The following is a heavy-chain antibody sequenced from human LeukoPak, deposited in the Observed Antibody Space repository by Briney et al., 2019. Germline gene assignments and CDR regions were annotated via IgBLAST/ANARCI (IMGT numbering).Heavy chain of an antibody. J-gene: IGHJ4*02. D-gene: IGHD2-2*01. Sequence: PSETLSLTCAVYGGSFSGYYWSWIRQPPGKGLEWIGEINHSGSTNYNLSLKSRVTISVDTSKNQFSLKLSSVTAADTAVYYCARRGRRGAVVPAAIYFFDYWGQGTLVTVSS. CDR2: INHSGST. CDR3: ARRGRRGAVVPAAIYFFDY. V-gene: IGHV4-34*01. CDR1: GGSFSGYY.